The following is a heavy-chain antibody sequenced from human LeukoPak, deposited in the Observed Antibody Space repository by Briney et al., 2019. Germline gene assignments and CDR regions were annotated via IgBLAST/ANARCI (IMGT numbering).Heavy chain of an antibody. CDR2: MYSGGST. CDR1: GLTVSSSY. Sequence: GGSLRLSCAASGLTVSSSYMSWVRQAPGKGLEWVSVMYSGGSTYYADSVKGRFTISRDNSKNTLYLQMNSLRAEDTAVYYCARDFGGSGSGYMDVWGKGTTVTVSS. D-gene: IGHD3-10*01. CDR3: ARDFGGSGSGYMDV. J-gene: IGHJ6*03. V-gene: IGHV3-66*02.